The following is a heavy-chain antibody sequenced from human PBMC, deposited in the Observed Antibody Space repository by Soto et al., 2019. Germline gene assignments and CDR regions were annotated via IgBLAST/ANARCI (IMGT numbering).Heavy chain of an antibody. CDR2: ISSSSSYI. Sequence: PGGSLRLSCAASGFTFSSYSMNWFRQAPGKGLEWVSSISSSSSYIYYADSVKGRFTISRDNAKNSLYLQMNSLRAEDTAVYYCARDSQGRTYYDYVWGSYRSPGGNYGMDVWGQGTTVTVSS. J-gene: IGHJ6*02. D-gene: IGHD3-16*02. CDR3: ARDSQGRTYYDYVWGSYRSPGGNYGMDV. CDR1: GFTFSSYS. V-gene: IGHV3-21*01.